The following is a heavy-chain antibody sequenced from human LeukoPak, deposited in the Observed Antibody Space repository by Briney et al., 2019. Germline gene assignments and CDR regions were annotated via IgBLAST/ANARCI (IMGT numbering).Heavy chain of an antibody. J-gene: IGHJ4*02. D-gene: IGHD6-6*01. Sequence: ASVKVSCKAAGYTFTSCDISCMRQAPGQGLELMGWISAYNGNTNYAQRLHGRVTMTTDTSTSTVYMELSSLRSEDTAVYYCARTAGRTFDYWGQGTLVTVSS. CDR3: ARTAGRTFDY. CDR1: GYTFTSCD. CDR2: ISAYNGNT. V-gene: IGHV1-18*01.